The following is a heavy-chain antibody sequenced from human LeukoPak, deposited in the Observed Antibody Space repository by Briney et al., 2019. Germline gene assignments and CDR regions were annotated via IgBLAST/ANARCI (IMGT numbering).Heavy chain of an antibody. D-gene: IGHD1-14*01. CDR3: AREILGGFNPGAY. CDR2: IHRSGSP. J-gene: IGHJ4*02. V-gene: IGHV4-4*02. CDR1: LDSTTRNL. Sequence: SETLPLTCTVSLDSTTRNLWSAVRPPPGKQLEGIGEIHRSGSPTYNPSFQSRVTISIDRSRNQIVLELSSVTAADTAVYYCAREILGGFNPGAYWGQGTLVTVSS.